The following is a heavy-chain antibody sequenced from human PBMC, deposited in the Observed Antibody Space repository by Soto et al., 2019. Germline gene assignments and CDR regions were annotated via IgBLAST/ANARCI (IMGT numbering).Heavy chain of an antibody. CDR1: GGSISSSSSY. V-gene: IGHV4-39*02. J-gene: IGHJ5*02. CDR3: AALGVYELVAGLSRFDP. CDR2: IHYTGSP. Sequence: SETLSLTCTVSGGSISSSSSYWAFIRHPPGGGLEWMGTIHYTGSPYYNPSFNSRVTIATNTSRHRLPLMLPFVTAANTAKFYCAALGVYELVAGLSRFDPWGQGTQVTVSS. D-gene: IGHD5-12*01.